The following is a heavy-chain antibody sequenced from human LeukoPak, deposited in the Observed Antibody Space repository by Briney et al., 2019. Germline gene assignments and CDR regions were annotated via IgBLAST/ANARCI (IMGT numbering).Heavy chain of an antibody. CDR1: GFTFSSYG. D-gene: IGHD2-21*01. CDR2: IWYGGSNK. J-gene: IGHJ4*02. Sequence: PGGSLRLSCAASGFTFSSYGMHWVRQAPGKGLEWVAVIWYGGSNKYYADSVKGRFTISRDNSKNTLYLQMNSLRAEDTAVYYCARDSPPISFDYWGQGTLVTVSS. V-gene: IGHV3-33*08. CDR3: ARDSPPISFDY.